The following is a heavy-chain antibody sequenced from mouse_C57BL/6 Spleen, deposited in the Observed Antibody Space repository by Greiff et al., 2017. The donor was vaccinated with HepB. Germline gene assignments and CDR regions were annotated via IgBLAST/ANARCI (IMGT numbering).Heavy chain of an antibody. D-gene: IGHD2-3*01. Sequence: VQLQQSGPELVKPGASVKISCKASGYTFTDYYMNWVKQSHGKSLEWIGDINPNNGGTSYNQKFKGKATLTVDKSSSTAYMELRSLTSEDSAVYYCARSRDGYHGGFAYWGQGTLVTVSA. J-gene: IGHJ3*01. V-gene: IGHV1-26*01. CDR3: ARSRDGYHGGFAY. CDR2: INPNNGGT. CDR1: GYTFTDYY.